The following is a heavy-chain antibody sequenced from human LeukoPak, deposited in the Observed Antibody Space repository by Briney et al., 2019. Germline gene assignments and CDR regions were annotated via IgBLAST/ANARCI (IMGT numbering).Heavy chain of an antibody. CDR2: ISYDGSNK. CDR3: AKDSGGSGYFGGFNGFDP. J-gene: IGHJ5*02. CDR1: GFTFSSYG. V-gene: IGHV3-30*18. Sequence: GGSLRLSCAASGFTFSSYGMHWVRQAPGKGLEWVAVISYDGSNKYYADSVKGRFTISRDNAKNSLYLQMNSLRAEDTALYYCAKDSGGSGYFGGFNGFDPWGQGTLVTVSS. D-gene: IGHD3-3*01.